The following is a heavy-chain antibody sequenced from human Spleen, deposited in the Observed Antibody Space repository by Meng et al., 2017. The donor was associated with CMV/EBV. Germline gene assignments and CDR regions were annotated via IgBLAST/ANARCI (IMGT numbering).Heavy chain of an antibody. Sequence: SETLSLTCGVSDDSMKTCSWNWIRQPPGKGLEWIGYIYYSGSTNYNPSLKSRVTISVDTSKNQFSLKLSSVTAADTAVYYCARGGGVEGSYFYFDYWGQGTLVTVSS. V-gene: IGHV4-59*01. CDR3: ARGGGVEGSYFYFDY. J-gene: IGHJ4*02. CDR2: IYYSGST. D-gene: IGHD1-26*01. CDR1: DDSMKTCS.